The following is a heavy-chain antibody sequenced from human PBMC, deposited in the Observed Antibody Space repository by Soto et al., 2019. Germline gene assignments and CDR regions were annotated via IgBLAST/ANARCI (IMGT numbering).Heavy chain of an antibody. CDR2: ISYDGSNK. CDR3: ARGARGYNYFDLDY. CDR1: WFPFRSYA. Sequence: GGSPRLSCATPWFPFRSYALSWVRPAPVKGLEWVAVISYDGSNKYYADSVKGRFTISRDISKNTLYLQMNCLRAEDTAVYYCARGARGYNYFDLDYWGQGTLVTVSS. J-gene: IGHJ4*02. V-gene: IGHV3-30-3*01. D-gene: IGHD5-12*01.